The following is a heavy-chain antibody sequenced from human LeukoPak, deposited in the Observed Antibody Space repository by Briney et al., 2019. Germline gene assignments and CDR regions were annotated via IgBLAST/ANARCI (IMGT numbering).Heavy chain of an antibody. CDR2: ISSNGGST. CDR1: GFTFSSYA. CDR3: ARDDYYGSGSYYH. J-gene: IGHJ5*02. Sequence: GGSLRLSCAASGFTFSSYAMHWVRQAPGKGLEYVSAISSNGGSTYYANSVKGRFTISRDNSKNTVYLQMGSLRAEDMAVYYCARDDYYGSGSYYHWGQGTLVTVSS. D-gene: IGHD3-10*01. V-gene: IGHV3-64*01.